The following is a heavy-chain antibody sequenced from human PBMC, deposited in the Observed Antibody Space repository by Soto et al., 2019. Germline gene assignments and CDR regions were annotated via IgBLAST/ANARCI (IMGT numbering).Heavy chain of an antibody. CDR3: ARDLRFLEWLLYGGYFDY. J-gene: IGHJ4*02. D-gene: IGHD3-3*01. CDR2: TYYRSKWYN. CDR1: GDSVSSNSAA. V-gene: IGHV6-1*01. Sequence: SQTLSLTCAISGDSVSSNSAAWNWIRQSPSRGLEWLGRTYYRSKWYNDYAVSVKSRITINPDTSKNQFSLQLNSVTPEDTAVYYCARDLRFLEWLLYGGYFDYWGQGTLVTVSS.